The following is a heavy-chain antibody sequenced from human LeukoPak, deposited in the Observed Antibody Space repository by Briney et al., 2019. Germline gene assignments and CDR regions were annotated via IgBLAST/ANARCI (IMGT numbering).Heavy chain of an antibody. CDR2: IYYSGST. CDR3: ARDGSGYDPLGYYYYMDV. V-gene: IGHV4-59*01. J-gene: IGHJ6*03. Sequence: PSETLSLTCTVSGGSISSYYWSWIRQPPGKGLEWIGYIYYSGSTNYNPSLKSRVTISVDTSKNQFSLKLSSVTAADTAVYYCARDGSGYDPLGYYYYMDVWGKGTTVTISS. CDR1: GGSISSYY. D-gene: IGHD5-12*01.